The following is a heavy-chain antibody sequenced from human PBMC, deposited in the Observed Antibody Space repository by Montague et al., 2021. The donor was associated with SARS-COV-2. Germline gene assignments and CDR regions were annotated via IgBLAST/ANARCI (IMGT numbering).Heavy chain of an antibody. V-gene: IGHV4-61*02. J-gene: IGHJ5*02. CDR1: GDSISRNNLY. CDR2: ISTTGSP. Sequence: TLSLTCTLSGDSISRNNLYWTWIRQPAGKGLEWIGRISTTGSPEYXXXVKSRVTLSLDTSKNQFSLRLSSVTAADTAMYYCTIEGHITTICSGCPRNWFDPWGQGTLVTVSS. CDR3: TIEGHITTICSGCPRNWFDP. D-gene: IGHD2-2*01.